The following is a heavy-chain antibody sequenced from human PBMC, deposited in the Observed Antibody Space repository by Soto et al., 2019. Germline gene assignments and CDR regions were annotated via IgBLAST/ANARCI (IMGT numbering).Heavy chain of an antibody. CDR2: IYSGGSI. CDR1: GFTVSNNF. Sequence: VQLVESGGGLIQAGGSLRLSCAVSGFTVSNNFMMWVRQAPGKGLEWVSLIYSGGSISYEDSVKGRSTISREGSMNMMYLQMKRLTAEYTAVYYWARDGKGQRGSPHWGQGTLVTVSS. J-gene: IGHJ4*02. V-gene: IGHV3-53*02. CDR3: ARDGKGQRGSPH. D-gene: IGHD3-16*01.